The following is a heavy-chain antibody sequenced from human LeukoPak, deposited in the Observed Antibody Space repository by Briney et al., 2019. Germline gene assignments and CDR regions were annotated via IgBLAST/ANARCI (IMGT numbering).Heavy chain of an antibody. CDR3: ARVERGYNWNDVSYFDY. D-gene: IGHD1-20*01. Sequence: SETLSLTCTVSGGSISSGDYYWSWIRQPPGKGLEWIGYIYYSGSTYYNPSLKSRVTISVDTSKNQFSLKLSSVTAADTAVYYCARVERGYNWNDVSYFDYWGQGTLVTVSS. CDR2: IYYSGST. J-gene: IGHJ4*02. V-gene: IGHV4-30-4*01. CDR1: GGSISSGDYY.